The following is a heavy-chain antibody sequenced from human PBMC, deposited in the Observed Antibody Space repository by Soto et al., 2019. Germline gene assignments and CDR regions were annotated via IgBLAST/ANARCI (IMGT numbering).Heavy chain of an antibody. CDR1: GHSFTSYW. Sequence: PGESLKISCKGSGHSFTSYWISWVRQMPGKGLEWMGRIDPSDSYTNYSPSFQGHVTISADKSISTAYLQWSSLKASDTAMYYCARTSMQSRGYSYGHGGMDVWGQGTTVTVSS. V-gene: IGHV5-10-1*01. J-gene: IGHJ6*02. CDR2: IDPSDSYT. CDR3: ARTSMQSRGYSYGHGGMDV. D-gene: IGHD5-18*01.